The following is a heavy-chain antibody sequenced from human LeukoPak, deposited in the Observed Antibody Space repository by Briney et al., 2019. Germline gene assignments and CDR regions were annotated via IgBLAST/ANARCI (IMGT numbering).Heavy chain of an antibody. Sequence: GGSLRPSCAASGFTFSNYAMNWVRQAPGKGLEWVSTISGSGGSTYYADSVKGRFTISRDNAKNSLYLQMNSLRAEDTAVYYCARAYSGSALYYYGMDVWGQGTTVTVSS. D-gene: IGHD1-26*01. V-gene: IGHV3-23*01. CDR2: ISGSGGST. CDR1: GFTFSNYA. J-gene: IGHJ6*02. CDR3: ARAYSGSALYYYGMDV.